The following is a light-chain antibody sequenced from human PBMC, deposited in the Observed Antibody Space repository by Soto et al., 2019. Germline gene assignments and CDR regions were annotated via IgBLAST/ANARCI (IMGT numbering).Light chain of an antibody. CDR1: SSDVGAYNY. CDR2: EVS. J-gene: IGLJ3*02. CDR3: YSHAGTSTPTWV. V-gene: IGLV2-23*02. Sequence: QSALTQPASVSGSPGQSITISCTGTSSDVGAYNYVSWYQQHPGKAPKLMIFEVSKRPSGVSNRFSGSKSGNTASLTISGSRPEDEADYYCYSHAGTSTPTWVFGRGTKVTVL.